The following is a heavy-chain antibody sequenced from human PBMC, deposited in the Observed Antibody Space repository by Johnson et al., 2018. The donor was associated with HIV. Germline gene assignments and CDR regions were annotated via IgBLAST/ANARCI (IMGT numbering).Heavy chain of an antibody. V-gene: IGHV3-20*04. D-gene: IGHD3-22*01. CDR2: INWNGGST. CDR3: ARVGYYVDAFDI. CDR1: GFTFDDYG. J-gene: IGHJ3*02. Sequence: EVQLVESGGGVVQPGGSLRLSCAASGFTFDDYGMSWVRQAPGKGLEWVSGINWNGGSTGYADSVKGRFTISRDNSKNTLYLQMNSLRVEDTAVYYCARVGYYVDAFDIWGQGTVVTVSS.